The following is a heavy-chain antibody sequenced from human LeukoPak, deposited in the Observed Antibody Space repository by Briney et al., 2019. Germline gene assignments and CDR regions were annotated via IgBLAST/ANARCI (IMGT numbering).Heavy chain of an antibody. D-gene: IGHD2-21*01. V-gene: IGHV3-23*01. CDR3: ARGGGYCGGDCYGIDY. CDR2: ISGTGDTT. Sequence: PGGSLRLSCSASGFTFTTYAMTWVRQPPGKGLEWVSGISGTGDTTSYADSVKGRFTISRDNAKNSLYLQMNSLRAEDTAVYYCARGGGYCGGDCYGIDYWGQGTLVTVSS. J-gene: IGHJ4*02. CDR1: GFTFTTYA.